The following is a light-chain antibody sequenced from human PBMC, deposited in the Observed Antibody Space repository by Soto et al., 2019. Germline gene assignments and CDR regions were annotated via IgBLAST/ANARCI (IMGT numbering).Light chain of an antibody. J-gene: IGKJ2*01. CDR2: AAS. CDR3: QQYFSYPYT. CDR1: QGISSY. Sequence: AIRMTQSPSSFSASTGDRVTITCRASQGISSYLAWYQQKPGKAPKLLIYAASTLQSGVPSRFSGGGSGTDFTLTISCLQSEDFATYYCQQYFSYPYTFGQGTKLEI. V-gene: IGKV1-8*01.